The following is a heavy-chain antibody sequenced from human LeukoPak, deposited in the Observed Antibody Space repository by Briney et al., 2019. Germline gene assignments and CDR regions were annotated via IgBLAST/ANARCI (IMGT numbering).Heavy chain of an antibody. CDR3: AKSTVTTIRSVPQYYFDY. J-gene: IGHJ4*02. V-gene: IGHV3-9*01. CDR2: ISWNSGSI. CDR1: GFTFDDYA. Sequence: GGSLRLSCAASGFTFDDYAMHWVRQAPGKGLEWVSGISWNSGSIGYADSVKGGFTISRDNAKNSLYLQMNSLRAEDTALYYCAKSTVTTIRSVPQYYFDYWGQGTLVTVSS. D-gene: IGHD4-17*01.